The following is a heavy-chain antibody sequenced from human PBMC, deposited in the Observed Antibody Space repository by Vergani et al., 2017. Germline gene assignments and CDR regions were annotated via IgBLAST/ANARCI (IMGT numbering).Heavy chain of an antibody. J-gene: IGHJ6*02. D-gene: IGHD3-3*01. CDR3: ARDLLPNYDFWSGYSHAYYYYYGFDV. CDR1: GFTFSSYW. Sequence: EVQLVESGGGLVQPGGSLRLSCAASGFTFSSYWMHWVRQAPGKGLVWVSRINSDGSSTSYADSVKGRFTISRDNAKNTLYLQMNSLRAEDTAVYYCARDLLPNYDFWSGYSHAYYYYYGFDVWGQGTTVTVSS. CDR2: INSDGSST. V-gene: IGHV3-74*01.